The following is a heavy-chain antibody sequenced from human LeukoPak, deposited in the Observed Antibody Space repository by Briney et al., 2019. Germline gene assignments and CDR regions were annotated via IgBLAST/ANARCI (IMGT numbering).Heavy chain of an antibody. J-gene: IGHJ6*03. V-gene: IGHV3-48*01. CDR3: ARDPYSGTYGNTYYYYMDV. CDR1: GFTFSSYS. CDR2: ISSSSSTI. Sequence: GGSLRPSCAASGFTFSSYSMNWVRQAPGKGLEWVSYISSSSSTIYYADSVKGRFTISRDNAKNSLYLQMNSLRAEDTAVYYCARDPYSGTYGNTYYYYMDVWGKGTTVTISS. D-gene: IGHD1-26*01.